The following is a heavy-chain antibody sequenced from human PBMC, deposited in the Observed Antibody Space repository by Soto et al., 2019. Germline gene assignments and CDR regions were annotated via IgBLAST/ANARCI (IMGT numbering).Heavy chain of an antibody. CDR2: IIPIFGTA. V-gene: IGHV1-69*13. CDR3: ARTDYGEDYGMDV. CDR1: GGTFSSYA. D-gene: IGHD4-17*01. Sequence: GASVKVSCKASGGTFSSYAISWVRQAPGQGLEWMGGIIPIFGTANYAQKFQGRVTITADESTSTAYMELSSLRSEDTAVYYCARTDYGEDYGMDVWGQGTTVTVSS. J-gene: IGHJ6*02.